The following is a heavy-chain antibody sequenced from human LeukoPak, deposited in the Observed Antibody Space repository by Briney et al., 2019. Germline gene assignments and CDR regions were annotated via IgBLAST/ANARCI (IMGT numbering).Heavy chain of an antibody. CDR1: GFTFSTYW. D-gene: IGHD2-21*02. V-gene: IGHV3-7*04. J-gene: IGHJ4*02. CDR3: ARGMTWSAY. CDR2: IKGDGSEK. Sequence: PGGSLRPSCAASGFTFSTYWMLWVRQAPGKGLEWVANIKGDGSEKHYVDSVKGRFTISRDNAKGTLYLQMNSLRADDTALYYCARGMTWSAYWGQGTMVAVAS.